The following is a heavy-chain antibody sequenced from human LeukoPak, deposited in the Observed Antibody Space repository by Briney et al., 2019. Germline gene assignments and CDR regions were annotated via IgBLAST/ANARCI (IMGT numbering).Heavy chain of an antibody. V-gene: IGHV3-48*01. CDR1: RFTSSNYG. J-gene: IGHJ3*02. D-gene: IGHD1-26*01. CDR2: INSRSSTI. CDR3: AREVGTPQAFDI. Sequence: GGSLRLSCAASRFTSSNYGVNWVRQAPGKGLEWVSYINSRSSTIYYADSVRGRFTISRDNAKNSLYLQMNSLKAEDTAIYYCAREVGTPQAFDIWGQGTMVTVSS.